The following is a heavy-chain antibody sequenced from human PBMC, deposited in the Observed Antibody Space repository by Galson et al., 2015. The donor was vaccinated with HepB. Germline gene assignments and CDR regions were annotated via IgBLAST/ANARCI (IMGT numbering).Heavy chain of an antibody. J-gene: IGHJ5*02. CDR2: IIPIFGTA. D-gene: IGHD6-19*01. CDR1: GGTFSSYA. CDR3: ARRGVQWQAGNWFDP. V-gene: IGHV1-69*13. Sequence: SVKVSCKASGGTFSSYAISWVRQAPGQGLEWMGGIIPIFGTANYAQKFQGRVTITADESTSTAYMELSSLRSEDTAVYYCARRGVQWQAGNWFDPWGQGTLVTVSS.